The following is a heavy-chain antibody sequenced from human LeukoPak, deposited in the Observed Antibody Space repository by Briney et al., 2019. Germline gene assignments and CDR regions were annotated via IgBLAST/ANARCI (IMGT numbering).Heavy chain of an antibody. J-gene: IGHJ6*02. D-gene: IGHD6-13*01. V-gene: IGHV4-39*01. Sequence: SETLSLTCTVSGGSISSSSYYWGWIRQPPGKGLEWIGSIYYSGSTYYNPSLKSRVTISVDTSKNQFSLKLSSVTAADTAVYYCASTAAAVYYYYGMDVWGQGTTVTVSS. CDR2: IYYSGST. CDR3: ASTAAAVYYYYGMDV. CDR1: GGSISSSSYY.